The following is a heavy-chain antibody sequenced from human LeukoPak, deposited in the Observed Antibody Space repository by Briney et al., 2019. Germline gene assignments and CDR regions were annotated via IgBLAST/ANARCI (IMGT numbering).Heavy chain of an antibody. CDR1: GSTFSSYA. CDR2: ISYDGSNK. Sequence: PGRSLRLSCAASGSTFSSYAMHWVRQAPGKGLEWVAVISYDGSNKYYADSVKGRFTISRDNSKNTLYLQMNSLRAEDTAVYYCARAVGSGSSYWGRGTLVTVSS. CDR3: ARAVGSGSSY. J-gene: IGHJ4*02. D-gene: IGHD3-10*01. V-gene: IGHV3-30-3*01.